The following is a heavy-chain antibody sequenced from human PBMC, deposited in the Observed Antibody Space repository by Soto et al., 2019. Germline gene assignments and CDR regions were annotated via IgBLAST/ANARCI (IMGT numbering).Heavy chain of an antibody. CDR3: ARATAYDFWSGYYRSYGLDV. D-gene: IGHD3-3*01. V-gene: IGHV1-2*04. CDR2: SNPNSGDT. J-gene: IGHJ6*02. Sequence: VQLVQSGAEVKSPGASVRVSCTTSGYTFTGYFIHWVRQAPGQGLEWMGWSNPNSGDTSYSQKFQGWVTMARDTSISTAYMELSRLRSDDTAVYYCARATAYDFWSGYYRSYGLDVWGQGTTVTV. CDR1: GYTFTGYF.